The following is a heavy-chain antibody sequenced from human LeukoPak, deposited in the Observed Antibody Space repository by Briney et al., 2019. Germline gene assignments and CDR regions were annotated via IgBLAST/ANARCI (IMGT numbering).Heavy chain of an antibody. CDR1: GYTLTELS. D-gene: IGHD1-26*01. CDR2: FDPKEGET. Sequence: ASVKVSCKVSGYTLTELSMHWVRQAPGKGLEWMGGFDPKEGETIYAQKLQGRVTMTEDTSTDTAYMELSSLRSEDTAVYYCATSGWVPYYYYGMDVWGQGTTVTVSS. J-gene: IGHJ6*02. CDR3: ATSGWVPYYYYGMDV. V-gene: IGHV1-24*01.